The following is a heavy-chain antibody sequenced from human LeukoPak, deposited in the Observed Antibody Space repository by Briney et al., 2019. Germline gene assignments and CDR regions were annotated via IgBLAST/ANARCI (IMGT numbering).Heavy chain of an antibody. CDR3: ARFGDSSGYLGGDIDY. CDR1: GGTFSSYA. J-gene: IGHJ4*02. V-gene: IGHV1-69*05. Sequence: EASVKVSCKASGGTFSSYAISWVRQAPGQGLEWMGGIIPIFGTANYAQKFQGRVTITRNTSISTAYMELSSLRSEDTAVYYCARFGDSSGYLGGDIDYWGQGTLVTVSS. D-gene: IGHD3-22*01. CDR2: IIPIFGTA.